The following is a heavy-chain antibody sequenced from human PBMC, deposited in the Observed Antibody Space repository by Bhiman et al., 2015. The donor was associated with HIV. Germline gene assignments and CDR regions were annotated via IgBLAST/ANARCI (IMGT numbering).Heavy chain of an antibody. J-gene: IGHJ3*02. V-gene: IGHV3-30-3*01. D-gene: IGHD6-13*01. CDR1: GFTFSSYA. CDR2: ISYDASDK. Sequence: QVQLVESGGGVVQPGRSLRLSCAASGFTFSSYAMHWVRQAPGKGLEWVAVISYDASDKYYADSVKGRFTISRDNSKNTLYLQMNSLRAEDTAVYYCARGRIAAAQGNDAFDIWGQGTMVTVSS. CDR3: ARGRIAAAQGNDAFDI.